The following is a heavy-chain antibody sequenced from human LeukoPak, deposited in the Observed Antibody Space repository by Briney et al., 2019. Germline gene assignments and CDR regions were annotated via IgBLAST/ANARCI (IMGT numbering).Heavy chain of an antibody. CDR1: GGSISSYY. V-gene: IGHV4-59*01. CDR3: ARGRPMWSSGCCDAFDI. J-gene: IGHJ3*02. D-gene: IGHD6-19*01. CDR2: IYYSGST. Sequence: PSETLSLTCTVSGGSISSYYWSWIRQPPGKGLEWIGCIYYSGSTNYNPSLKSRVTISVDTSKNQFSLKLSSVTAADTAVYYCARGRPMWSSGCCDAFDIWGQGTMVTVSS.